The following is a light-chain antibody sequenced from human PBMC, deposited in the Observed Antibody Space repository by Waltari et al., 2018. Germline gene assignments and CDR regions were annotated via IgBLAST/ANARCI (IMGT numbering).Light chain of an antibody. Sequence: QSALPQPASVSGSPGQSITVSCTGTSSDVGGYNLVSWYHQHPGKAPKLLSFEVSQLPSGISNRVSGSKSGNMASLTVSGLQAEDGADYYCSSYAGNRSVVFGGGTKLTVL. CDR3: SSYAGNRSVV. CDR1: SSDVGGYNL. CDR2: EVS. V-gene: IGLV2-23*02. J-gene: IGLJ2*01.